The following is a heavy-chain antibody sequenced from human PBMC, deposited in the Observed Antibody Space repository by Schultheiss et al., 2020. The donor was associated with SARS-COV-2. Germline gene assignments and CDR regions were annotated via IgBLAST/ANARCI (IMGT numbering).Heavy chain of an antibody. V-gene: IGHV4-39*07. CDR3: ARVVGYCSGGSCYQEAYYYYYMDV. CDR1: GGSISSSSYY. Sequence: ETLSLTCTVSGGSISSSSYYWGWIRQPPGKGLEWIGSIYYSGSTYYNPSLKSRVTISVDTSKNQFSLKLSSVTAADTAVYYCARVVGYCSGGSCYQEAYYYYYMDVWGKGTTVTVSS. J-gene: IGHJ6*03. D-gene: IGHD2-15*01. CDR2: IYYSGST.